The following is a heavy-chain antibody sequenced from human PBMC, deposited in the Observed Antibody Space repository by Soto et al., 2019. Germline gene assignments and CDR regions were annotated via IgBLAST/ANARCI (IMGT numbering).Heavy chain of an antibody. CDR1: GGSISNHY. Sequence: QVQLQESGPGLVKPSETLSLTCSVSGGSISNHYWSWIRPPPGKGLEWIGYIYYNWNTNYNPSLKSRVTMSVDTSRNQISLKLTTVTAADKAVYYCTRANWYSEYWGQGTLVTVSS. CDR2: IYYNWNT. CDR3: TRANWYSEY. V-gene: IGHV4-59*11. J-gene: IGHJ4*02. D-gene: IGHD7-27*01.